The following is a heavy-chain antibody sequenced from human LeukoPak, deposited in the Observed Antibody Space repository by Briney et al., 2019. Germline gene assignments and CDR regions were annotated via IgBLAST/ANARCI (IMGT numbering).Heavy chain of an antibody. CDR3: ARDGCSSTSCYYYYMDV. J-gene: IGHJ6*03. V-gene: IGHV3-21*01. Sequence: PGGSLRLSSAASGFTFSSYSMNWVRQAPGKGLEWVSSISSSSSYIYYADSVKGRFTISRDNAENSLYLQMNSLRAEDTAVYYCARDGCSSTSCYYYYMDVWGKGTTVTVSS. CDR2: ISSSSSYI. CDR1: GFTFSSYS. D-gene: IGHD2-2*01.